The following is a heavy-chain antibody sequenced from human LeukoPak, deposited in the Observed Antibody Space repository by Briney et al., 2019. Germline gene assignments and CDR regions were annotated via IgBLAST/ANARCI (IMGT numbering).Heavy chain of an antibody. Sequence: ASVKVSCKSSGYTFTAYYIHWVRQAPGQGLEWMGWIDTNTGATKYAQKFQGRVTITRDTSTGTAYMELSSLISGDTALYYCASEAFCAGGSCNVQRVASWGPGTLVTVSS. CDR2: IDTNTGAT. V-gene: IGHV1-2*02. CDR1: GYTFTAYY. D-gene: IGHD2-8*02. CDR3: ASEAFCAGGSCNVQRVAS. J-gene: IGHJ4*02.